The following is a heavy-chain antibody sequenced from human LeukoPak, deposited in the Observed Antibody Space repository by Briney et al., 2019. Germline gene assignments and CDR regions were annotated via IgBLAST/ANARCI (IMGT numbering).Heavy chain of an antibody. CDR1: GYTFTGYH. V-gene: IGHV1-2*02. J-gene: IGHJ5*02. Sequence: PLASVQVSCKASGYTFTGYHLHWVRQAPGQGLEWMGYINLKSRDTNYAQKFQDRVTMTRDTSISTAYMELSSLRSDDTAVYYCARVRSSSSGNGDNWFDPWGQGTLVTVSS. D-gene: IGHD6-6*01. CDR3: ARVRSSSSGNGDNWFDP. CDR2: INLKSRDT.